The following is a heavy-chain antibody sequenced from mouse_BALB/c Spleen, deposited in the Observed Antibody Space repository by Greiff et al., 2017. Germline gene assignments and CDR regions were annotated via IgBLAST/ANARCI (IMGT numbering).Heavy chain of an antibody. CDR1: GFSLTSYG. J-gene: IGHJ4*01. CDR3: ARGTMITYYYAMDY. CDR2: IWSGGST. V-gene: IGHV2-2*02. Sequence: VQLVESGPGLVQPSQSLSITCTVSGFSLTSYGVHWVRQSPGKGLEWLGVIWSGGSTDYNAAFISRLSISKDNSKSQVFFKMNSLQANDTAIYYCARGTMITYYYAMDYWGKEPQSPSPQ. D-gene: IGHD2-4*01.